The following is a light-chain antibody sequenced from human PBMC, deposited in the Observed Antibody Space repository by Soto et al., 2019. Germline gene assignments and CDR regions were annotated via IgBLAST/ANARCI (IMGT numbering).Light chain of an antibody. Sequence: QSALTQPASVFGSPGQSITISCTGTSSDFGNYNLVSWYQQHPGKAPKLIIFGDSRRPSGVSDRFSGSKSANTASLTISGLQTEDEAEYHCCSVAGTDTVDFGGGTKLTVL. CDR3: CSVAGTDTVD. CDR2: GDS. V-gene: IGLV2-23*01. CDR1: SSDFGNYNL. J-gene: IGLJ2*01.